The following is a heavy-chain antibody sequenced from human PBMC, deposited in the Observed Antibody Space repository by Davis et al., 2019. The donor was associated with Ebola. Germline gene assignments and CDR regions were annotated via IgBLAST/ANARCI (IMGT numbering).Heavy chain of an antibody. CDR3: ARVPGYYSDSNAYAFDI. CDR2: IIPKVGMP. V-gene: IGHV1-69*02. CDR1: GGTFSSYS. D-gene: IGHD3-22*01. Sequence: SVKVSCKASGGTFSSYSISWVRQAPGQGLEWMGRIIPKVGMPNYAQKFQGRVTITADISTSTAYMELSSLRSEDTAVYYCARVPGYYSDSNAYAFDIWGQGTRVTVSS. J-gene: IGHJ3*02.